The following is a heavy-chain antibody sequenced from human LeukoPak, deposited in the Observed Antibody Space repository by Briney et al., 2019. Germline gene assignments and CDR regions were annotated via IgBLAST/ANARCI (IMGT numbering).Heavy chain of an antibody. V-gene: IGHV4-34*01. CDR3: ARALGAFDI. CDR1: GGSFSFYY. Sequence: MTSETLSLTCGVSGGSFSFYYWSWIRQPPGKGLEWIGEISQSGSTNYNPSLKSRVNISLDTSENQFSLKLSSVTAADTAVYYCARALGAFDIWGQGTMVTVSS. J-gene: IGHJ3*02. CDR2: ISQSGST.